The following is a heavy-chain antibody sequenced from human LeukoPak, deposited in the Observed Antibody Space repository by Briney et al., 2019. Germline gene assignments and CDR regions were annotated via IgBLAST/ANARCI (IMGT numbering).Heavy chain of an antibody. V-gene: IGHV3-64*04. Sequence: GGSLRLSCSASGFTFSSYAIHWVRQAPGKGLEYVSAISSNGDITYYADSVKGRFTISRDNSKNTLYLQMNDLRAEDTAVYYCAREDSDYSNYDFWGQGTLVTVSS. J-gene: IGHJ4*02. CDR1: GFTFSSYA. CDR2: ISSNGDIT. CDR3: AREDSDYSNYDF. D-gene: IGHD4-11*01.